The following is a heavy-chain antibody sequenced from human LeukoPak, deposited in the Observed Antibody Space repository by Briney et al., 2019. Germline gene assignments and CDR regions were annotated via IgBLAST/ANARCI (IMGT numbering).Heavy chain of an antibody. CDR2: ISGSGGGK. V-gene: IGHV3-23*01. D-gene: IGHD5-12*01. J-gene: IGHJ4*02. Sequence: GGSLRLSCVASGFTFRTYAMSWVRQAPGRGLEWVSTISGSGGGKYYADSVKGRFTISRDNSKNTLFLQMNSLGAEDTAVYYCAKSALTSGPENWSQGTLVTVSS. CDR3: AKSALTSGPEN. CDR1: GFTFRTYA.